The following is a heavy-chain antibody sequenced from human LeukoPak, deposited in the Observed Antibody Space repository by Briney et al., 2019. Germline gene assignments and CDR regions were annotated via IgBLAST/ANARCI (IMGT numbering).Heavy chain of an antibody. D-gene: IGHD5-18*01. J-gene: IGHJ3*02. CDR1: GGSVSSGSYY. CDR2: IYYSGST. CDR3: ARSRSGYSYDHAAFEI. V-gene: IGHV4-61*01. Sequence: SETLSLTCTVSGGSVSSGSYYWSWIRQPPGKGLEWIGYIYYSGSTNYNPTLKSRVTISVDASRNQFSLKLYSVTAADTAVYYCARSRSGYSYDHAAFEIWGQGTMVTVSS.